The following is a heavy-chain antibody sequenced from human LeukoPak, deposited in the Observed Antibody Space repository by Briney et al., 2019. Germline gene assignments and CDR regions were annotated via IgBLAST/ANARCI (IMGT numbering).Heavy chain of an antibody. V-gene: IGHV3-23*01. CDR2: ISAGVGSA. Sequence: GGSLRPSCAASGFTFSNYGTTWVRQAPGKGLEWVSGISAGVGSAFYADSVKGRFTISRDNSKNTLYLQMNGLRAEDTAVYYCAKWSDGTCANWGQGTLVTVSS. CDR1: GFTFSNYG. CDR3: AKWSDGTCAN. D-gene: IGHD6-13*01. J-gene: IGHJ4*02.